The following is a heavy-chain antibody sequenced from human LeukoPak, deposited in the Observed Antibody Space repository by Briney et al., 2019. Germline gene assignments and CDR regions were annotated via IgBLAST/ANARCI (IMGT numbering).Heavy chain of an antibody. J-gene: IGHJ4*02. CDR2: IYYSGST. D-gene: IGHD2-2*01. Sequence: SETLSLTCTVSGGSISSYYWSWIRQPPGKGLEWIGYIYYSGSTNYNPSLKSRVTISVDTSKNRFSLKLSSVTAADTAVYYCARQVSSTSCYGYWGQGTLVTVSS. CDR3: ARQVSSTSCYGY. V-gene: IGHV4-59*08. CDR1: GGSISSYY.